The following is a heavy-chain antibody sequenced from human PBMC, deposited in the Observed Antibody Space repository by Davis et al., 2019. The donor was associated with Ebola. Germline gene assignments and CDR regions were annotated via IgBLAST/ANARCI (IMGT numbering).Heavy chain of an antibody. J-gene: IGHJ4*02. D-gene: IGHD3-16*02. CDR1: GYTFTSYG. V-gene: IGHV1-18*01. CDR2: ISAYNGNT. Sequence: ASVKVSCKASGYTFTSYGISWVRQAPGQGLEWMGWISAYNGNTNYAQKLQGRVTMTTDKSTSTAYMELSSLRSEDTAVYYCARGLYIWGSYRSFDYWGQGTLVTVSS. CDR3: ARGLYIWGSYRSFDY.